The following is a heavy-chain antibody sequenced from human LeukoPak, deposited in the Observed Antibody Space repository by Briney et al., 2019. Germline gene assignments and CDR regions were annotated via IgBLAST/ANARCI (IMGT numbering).Heavy chain of an antibody. D-gene: IGHD3-22*01. J-gene: IGHJ4*02. V-gene: IGHV3-23*01. CDR1: GFTFSSYG. CDR2: ISGSGGST. Sequence: GGSLRLSCAASGFTFSSYGMSGVRQAPGKGLEWVSAISGSGGSTYYADSVKGRFTISRDNSKNTLYQQMNSMSAEDTAVYYCANRGQNYYDSFWGQGTLVTVSS. CDR3: ANRGQNYYDSF.